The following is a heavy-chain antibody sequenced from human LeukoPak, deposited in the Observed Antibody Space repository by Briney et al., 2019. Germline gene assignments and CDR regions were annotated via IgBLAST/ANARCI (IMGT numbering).Heavy chain of an antibody. J-gene: IGHJ4*02. Sequence: GGSLRLSCAASGFTFSSYGMHWVRQAPGKGLEWVAVISYDGSNKYYADSVKGRFTISRDNSKNTLYLQMNSLRAEDTAVYYCAKDRGYYDSGGFDYWGQGTPVTVSS. CDR1: GFTFSSYG. V-gene: IGHV3-30*18. D-gene: IGHD3-22*01. CDR3: AKDRGYYDSGGFDY. CDR2: ISYDGSNK.